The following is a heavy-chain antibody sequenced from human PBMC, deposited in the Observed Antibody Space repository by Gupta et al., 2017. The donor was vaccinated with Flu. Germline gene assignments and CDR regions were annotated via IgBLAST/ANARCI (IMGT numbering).Heavy chain of an antibody. Sequence: SVSGGSVNVFSYFWSWIRQHPEKGLEWIGYVHSSGDTYYNPSLRSRLIMSIDTSKNEFSLEVNPVTAVDTAMYYCARRGTYYFDFWGQG. J-gene: IGHJ4*02. D-gene: IGHD1-7*01. V-gene: IGHV4-31*03. CDR2: VHSSGDT. CDR3: ARRGTYYFDF. CDR1: GGSVNVFSYF.